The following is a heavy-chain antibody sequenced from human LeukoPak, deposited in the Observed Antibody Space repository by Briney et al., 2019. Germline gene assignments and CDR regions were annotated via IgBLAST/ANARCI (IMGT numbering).Heavy chain of an antibody. J-gene: IGHJ3*02. D-gene: IGHD1-26*01. V-gene: IGHV3-23*01. CDR1: GFTFSNYA. Sequence: GGSLRLSCAASGFTFSNYAMSWVRQAPGKGLEWDSAINGSGGSTYYADSVKGRFTISRDNSKNTLYLQMNSLRAEDTAVYYCARGGSYLSAFDIWGQGTMVTVSS. CDR2: INGSGGST. CDR3: ARGGSYLSAFDI.